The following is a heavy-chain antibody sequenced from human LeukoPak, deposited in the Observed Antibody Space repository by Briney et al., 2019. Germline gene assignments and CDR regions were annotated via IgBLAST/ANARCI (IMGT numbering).Heavy chain of an antibody. D-gene: IGHD6-13*01. V-gene: IGHV3-30-3*01. CDR3: ARALGIAAAGGY. CDR2: ISYDGSNK. CDR1: GFTFSSYA. Sequence: GGSLRLSCAASGFTFSSYAMHWVRQAPGKGLEWVAVISYDGSNKYYADSVKGRFTISRDNSKNTLYLQMNSLRSDDAAVYYCARALGIAAAGGYWGQGTLVTVSS. J-gene: IGHJ4*02.